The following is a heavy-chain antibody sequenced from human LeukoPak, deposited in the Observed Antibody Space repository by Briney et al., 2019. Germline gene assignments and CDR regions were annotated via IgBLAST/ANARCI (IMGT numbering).Heavy chain of an antibody. CDR3: AREVAPLYFHYGMAV. D-gene: IGHD2-21*01. CDR2: TWYDGRNN. Sequence: GGSLRLSCAASGFTFSSYGMHWVRQAPGKGLEWVAVTWYDGRNNYYAASVKGRFTISRDDSKTTVYLLMNSLRAEDTAVYYCAREVAPLYFHYGMAVWGEGTTVTVSS. V-gene: IGHV3-33*01. CDR1: GFTFSSYG. J-gene: IGHJ6*01.